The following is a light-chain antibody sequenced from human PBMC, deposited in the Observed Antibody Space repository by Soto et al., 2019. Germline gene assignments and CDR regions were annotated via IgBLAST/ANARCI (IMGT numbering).Light chain of an antibody. CDR3: QVWDSSSDHSYV. CDR2: YDS. V-gene: IGLV3-21*04. CDR1: NIGSKS. J-gene: IGLJ1*01. Sequence: SYELTQPPSVSVAPGKTARITCGGTNIGSKSVHWYQQKPGQAPVLVIYYDSDRPSGIPERFSGSKSGNTATLTISRVEAGDEADYYCQVWDSSSDHSYVFGTGTKLTVL.